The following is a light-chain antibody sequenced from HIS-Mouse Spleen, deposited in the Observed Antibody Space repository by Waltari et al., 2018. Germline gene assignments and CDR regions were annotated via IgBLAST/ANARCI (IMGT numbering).Light chain of an antibody. CDR1: QSVSSSY. V-gene: IGKV3-20*01. Sequence: EIVLTQSPGTLSLSPGERATLSCRASQSVSSSYLAWYQQKPGQAPRLLIYGASSRATGIPDRFSSSGSGTDFTLTISRLEPEDFAVYYCQQSQAFGQGTKLEIK. CDR2: GAS. CDR3: QQSQA. J-gene: IGKJ2*01.